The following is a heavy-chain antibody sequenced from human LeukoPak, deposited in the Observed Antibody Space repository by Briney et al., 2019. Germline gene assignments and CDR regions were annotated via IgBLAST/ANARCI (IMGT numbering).Heavy chain of an antibody. CDR1: GYSFTNYW. D-gene: IGHD3-10*01. CDR3: ARPVYGSGSVDWFDP. V-gene: IGHV5-51*01. CDR2: IYPGDSDT. J-gene: IGHJ5*02. Sequence: GESLKISCKGSGYSFTNYWIGWVRQLAGKVLEWRVIIYPGDSDTRDSPSFQGQVTNSADKSISTASLQWSSLEASDTAMYYCARPVYGSGSVDWFDPWGQGTLVTVSS.